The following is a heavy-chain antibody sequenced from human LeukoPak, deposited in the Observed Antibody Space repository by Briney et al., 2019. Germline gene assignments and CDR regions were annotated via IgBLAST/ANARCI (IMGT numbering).Heavy chain of an antibody. CDR1: GGSFSGYY. Sequence: SETLSLTCSVYGGSFSGYYWSWIRQPLGKGLEWIGYIYYSGSTNYNPSLQSRVTISVDTSKNQFSLKLSSVTAADTAVYYCARGLGFGELLVDYWGQGTLVTVSS. CDR3: ARGLGFGELLVDY. V-gene: IGHV4-59*01. CDR2: IYYSGST. D-gene: IGHD3-10*01. J-gene: IGHJ4*02.